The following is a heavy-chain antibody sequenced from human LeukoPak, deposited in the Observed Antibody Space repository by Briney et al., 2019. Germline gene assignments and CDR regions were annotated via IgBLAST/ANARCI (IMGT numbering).Heavy chain of an antibody. CDR1: GGSFSGYY. CDR3: ARRRFDWLLSRKNNWFDP. CDR2: INHSGST. Sequence: SETLSLTCAVYGGSFSGYYWSWIRQPPGKGLEWIGEINHSGSTNYNPSLKSRVTISVGTSKNQFSLKLSSVTAADTAVYYCARRRFDWLLSRKNNWFDPWGQGTLVTVSS. D-gene: IGHD3-9*01. J-gene: IGHJ5*02. V-gene: IGHV4-34*01.